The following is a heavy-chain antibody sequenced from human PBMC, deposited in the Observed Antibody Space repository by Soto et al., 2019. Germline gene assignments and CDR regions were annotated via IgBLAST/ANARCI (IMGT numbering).Heavy chain of an antibody. CDR1: GYTFTSYA. CDR2: ISAYNGNT. Sequence: QVQLVQSGAEVKKPWASVKVSCKASGYTFTSYAISWVRQAPVQGLEWMGWISAYNGNTNYAQKLQGRDTMNTDTSTNTAYMELRSMRSDDKAVYYCARSGPPAGYWGQGTVVTVSS. J-gene: IGHJ4*02. V-gene: IGHV1-18*01. D-gene: IGHD3-10*01. CDR3: ARSGPPAGY.